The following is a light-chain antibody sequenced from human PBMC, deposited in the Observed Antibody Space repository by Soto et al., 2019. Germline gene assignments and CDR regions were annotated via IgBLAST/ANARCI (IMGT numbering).Light chain of an antibody. Sequence: EIVLTQSPGTLSLSPGERATLSCMASQSVNNIYLAWYQQKPGQAPSLLIYSASSRAAGIPDRFSGSGSGTDFTLTIRRLEPEDFAVYYCQQYARSPWTFGQGTKGEIK. CDR1: QSVNNIY. V-gene: IGKV3-20*01. CDR2: SAS. CDR3: QQYARSPWT. J-gene: IGKJ1*01.